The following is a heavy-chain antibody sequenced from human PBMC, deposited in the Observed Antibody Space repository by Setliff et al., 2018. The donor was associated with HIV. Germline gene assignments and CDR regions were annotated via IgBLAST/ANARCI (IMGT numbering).Heavy chain of an antibody. Sequence: PGGSLRLSCAVSGFTVSSNYMSWVRQAPGKGLEWVSVIYSGGSIYYADSVKGRFTISRDNSKNTLYLQMNSLRAEDTAVYYCASPWLPIAAAGTGLSFDYWGQGTLVTVSS. CDR3: ASPWLPIAAAGTGLSFDY. CDR1: GFTVSSNY. J-gene: IGHJ4*02. D-gene: IGHD6-13*01. V-gene: IGHV3-53*01. CDR2: IYSGGSI.